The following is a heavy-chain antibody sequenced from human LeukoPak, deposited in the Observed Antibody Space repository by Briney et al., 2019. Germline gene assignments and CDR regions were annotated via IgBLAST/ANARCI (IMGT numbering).Heavy chain of an antibody. CDR1: GYTFTSYG. CDR3: ARIVYYYDSSGSIYYFDY. Sequence: ASVKVSCKASGYTFTSYGISLVRQAPGRGLEWMGWISAYNGNTNYAQKLQGRVTMTTDTSTSTAYMELRSLRSDDTAVYYCARIVYYYDSSGSIYYFDYWGQGTLVTVSS. CDR2: ISAYNGNT. V-gene: IGHV1-18*01. J-gene: IGHJ4*02. D-gene: IGHD3-22*01.